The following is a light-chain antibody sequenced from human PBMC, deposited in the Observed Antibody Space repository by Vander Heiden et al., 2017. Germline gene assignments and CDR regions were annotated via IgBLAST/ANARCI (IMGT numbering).Light chain of an antibody. V-gene: IGLV1-44*01. CDR1: SSNIGSNT. J-gene: IGLJ2*01. CDR2: SNN. Sequence: QSVLTQPPSASGTPGPRVTISCSGSSSNIGSNTVNWYQQLPGTAPKLLIYSNNQRPSGVPDRFSGSKSGTSASLAISGLQSEDEADYYCAAWDDSLNGPVFGGGTKL. CDR3: AAWDDSLNGPV.